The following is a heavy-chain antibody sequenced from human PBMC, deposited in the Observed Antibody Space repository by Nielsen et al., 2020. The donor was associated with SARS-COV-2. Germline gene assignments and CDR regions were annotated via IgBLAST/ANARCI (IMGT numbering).Heavy chain of an antibody. J-gene: IGHJ6*02. CDR1: GFTFSSYG. CDR3: ARDPHSSGWYRLYYYGMDV. CDR2: IWYDGSNK. Sequence: GESLKISCAASGFTFSSYGMHWVRQAPGKGLEWVAVIWYDGSNKYYADSVKGRFTISRDNSKNTLYLQMNSLRAEDTAVYYCARDPHSSGWYRLYYYGMDVWGQGTTVTVSS. V-gene: IGHV3-33*01. D-gene: IGHD6-19*01.